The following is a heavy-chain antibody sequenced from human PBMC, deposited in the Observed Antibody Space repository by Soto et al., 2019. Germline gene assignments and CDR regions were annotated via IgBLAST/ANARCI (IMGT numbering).Heavy chain of an antibody. CDR1: GGSISSYY. D-gene: IGHD6-6*01. J-gene: IGHJ4*02. Sequence: QVQLQESGPGLVKPSETLSLTCTDSGGSISSYYWSWIRQPPGKGLEWIGYIYYSGSTNYNPSLKSRVTISVDTSKNQFSLKLSSVTAADTAVYYCARSSIAAREFDYWGQGTLVTVSS. V-gene: IGHV4-59*01. CDR2: IYYSGST. CDR3: ARSSIAAREFDY.